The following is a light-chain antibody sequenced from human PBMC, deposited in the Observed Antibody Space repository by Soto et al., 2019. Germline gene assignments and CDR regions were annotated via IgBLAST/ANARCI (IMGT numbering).Light chain of an antibody. V-gene: IGKV1-39*01. CDR2: AAS. CDR1: QSISSY. J-gene: IGKJ1*01. Sequence: DIQMTQSPSSLSASVGDRVTITCRASQSISSYLNWYQQKPGKAPKLLIYAASSLQSGVPSRFSGSGSGTDFTLTISSLQPGDFAAYYCQQTYTTPPTFGRGTKVEIK. CDR3: QQTYTTPPT.